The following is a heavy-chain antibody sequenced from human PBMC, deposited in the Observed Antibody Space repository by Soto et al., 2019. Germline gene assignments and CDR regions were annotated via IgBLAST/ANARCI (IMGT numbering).Heavy chain of an antibody. Sequence: GGSLRLSCAASGFSFNTYVMNWVRQAPGKGPEWVSGMSTSGSRTFYADSVKGRFTISRDNSKNTLFLQVKSLRAEDTAVYYCAKDLFPHYYDSSGYGVFDIWGQGTTVTVSS. D-gene: IGHD3-22*01. CDR3: AKDLFPHYYDSSGYGVFDI. V-gene: IGHV3-23*01. CDR1: GFSFNTYV. CDR2: MSTSGSRT. J-gene: IGHJ3*02.